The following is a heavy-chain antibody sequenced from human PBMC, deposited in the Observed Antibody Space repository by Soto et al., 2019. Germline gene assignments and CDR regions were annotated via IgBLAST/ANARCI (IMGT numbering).Heavy chain of an antibody. CDR2: ISSSSSTI. CDR3: ARVGIVVVPAATQEPYYYYGMDV. CDR1: GFTFSSYS. V-gene: IGHV3-48*02. D-gene: IGHD2-2*01. Sequence: PGGSLRLSCAASGFTFSSYSMNWVRQAPGKGLEWVSYISSSSSTIYYADSVKGRFTISRDNAKNSLYLQMNSLRDEDTAVYYCARVGIVVVPAATQEPYYYYGMDVWGQGTTVTVSS. J-gene: IGHJ6*02.